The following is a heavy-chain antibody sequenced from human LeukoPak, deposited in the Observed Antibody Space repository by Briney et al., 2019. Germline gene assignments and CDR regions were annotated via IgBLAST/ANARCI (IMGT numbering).Heavy chain of an antibody. Sequence: SETLSLTCTVSGGSISSSSYYWGWIRQPPGKGLEWIGSIYYTGSTYYNPSLKSRVTISVDTSKNQFSLKLSSVTAADTAVYYCARASSTWRRLDYWGQGTLVTVSS. CDR2: IYYTGST. CDR1: GGSISSSSYY. CDR3: ARASSTWRRLDY. V-gene: IGHV4-39*07. J-gene: IGHJ4*02. D-gene: IGHD2-2*01.